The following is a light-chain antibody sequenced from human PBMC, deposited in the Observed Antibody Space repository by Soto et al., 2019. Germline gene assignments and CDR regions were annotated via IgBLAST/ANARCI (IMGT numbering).Light chain of an antibody. CDR1: SSDVGGYNY. J-gene: IGLJ1*01. CDR2: EVS. CDR3: SSYTSSSTLYV. V-gene: IGLV2-14*01. Sequence: QSVLTQPASVSGSPGQSITISCTGTSSDVGGYNYVSWYQQHPGKAPKLMIYEVSNRPSGGSNRFSGSKSGNTASLTISGLQAEDEADYYCSSYTSSSTLYVFGTGTKVTV.